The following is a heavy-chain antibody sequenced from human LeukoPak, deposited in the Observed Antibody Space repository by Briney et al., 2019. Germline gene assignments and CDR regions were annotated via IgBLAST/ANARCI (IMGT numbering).Heavy chain of an antibody. V-gene: IGHV3-15*01. Sequence: GGSLRLSCAASAVTFSNAWMTWVRQAPGKGLEWVGHIKSKTDGGTTDYAAPVKGRFTISRDDSKTMLDLQMNSLKTEDTAVYYCTTERYYDSSGYRPFGYWGQGTLVTVSS. CDR1: AVTFSNAW. D-gene: IGHD3-22*01. CDR3: TTERYYDSSGYRPFGY. CDR2: IKSKTDGGTT. J-gene: IGHJ4*02.